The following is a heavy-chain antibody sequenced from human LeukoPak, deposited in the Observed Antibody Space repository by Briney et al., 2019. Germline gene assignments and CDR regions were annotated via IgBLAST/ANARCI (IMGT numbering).Heavy chain of an antibody. CDR1: GGSISSYY. CDR2: IYTSGST. D-gene: IGHD3-3*01. Sequence: SETLSLTCTVSGGSISSYYWSWIRQPAGKGLEWIGRIYTSGSTNYNPSLKSRVTMSVDTSKNQFSLKLSSVTAADTAVYYCARGGALITIPSFDPWGQGTLVTVSS. J-gene: IGHJ5*02. CDR3: ARGGALITIPSFDP. V-gene: IGHV4-4*07.